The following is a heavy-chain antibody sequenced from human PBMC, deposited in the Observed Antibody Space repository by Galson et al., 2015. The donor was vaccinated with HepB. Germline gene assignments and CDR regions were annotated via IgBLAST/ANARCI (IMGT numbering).Heavy chain of an antibody. D-gene: IGHD3-22*01. CDR3: AGDPLGGYDSSGYSSDAFDI. J-gene: IGHJ3*02. V-gene: IGHV1-18*01. CDR2: ISAYNGNT. CDR1: GYTFTSYG. Sequence: SVKVSCKASGYTFTSYGISWVRQAPGQGLEWMGWISAYNGNTSYAQKLQGRVTMTTDTSTSTAYMELRSLRSDDTAVYYCAGDPLGGYDSSGYSSDAFDIWGQGTMVTVSS.